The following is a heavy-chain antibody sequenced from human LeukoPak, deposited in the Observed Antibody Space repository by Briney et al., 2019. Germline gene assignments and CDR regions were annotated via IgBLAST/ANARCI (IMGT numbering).Heavy chain of an antibody. V-gene: IGHV4-4*07. CDR1: GGSISGYY. D-gene: IGHD6-13*01. Sequence: PSETLSLTCTVSGGSISGYYWSWIRQPAGKGLEWIGRVYSSGSTNYNPSLESRVTMSVDTSKNQISLRLSSVTAADTAVYYCARGSPSTAAVPGSWGQGTLVTVSS. CDR2: VYSSGST. J-gene: IGHJ5*02. CDR3: ARGSPSTAAVPGS.